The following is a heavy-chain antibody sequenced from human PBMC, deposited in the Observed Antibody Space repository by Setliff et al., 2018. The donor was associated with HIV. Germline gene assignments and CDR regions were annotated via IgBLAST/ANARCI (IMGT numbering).Heavy chain of an antibody. D-gene: IGHD4-17*01. CDR3: AREPFYGDLDY. J-gene: IGHJ4*02. CDR2: IYYSGST. V-gene: IGHV4-30-4*08. CDR1: GGSISSGDYY. Sequence: SETLSLTCTVSGGSISSGDYYWGWIRQPPGKGLEWIGYIYYSGSTYYNPSLKSRVTISVDTSKNQFSLKLSSVTAADTAVYYCAREPFYGDLDYWGQGTLVTVSS.